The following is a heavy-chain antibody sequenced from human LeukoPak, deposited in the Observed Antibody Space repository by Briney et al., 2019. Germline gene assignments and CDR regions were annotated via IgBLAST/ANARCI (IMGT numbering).Heavy chain of an antibody. CDR3: AKDQDSMVRGIIWMNNWFDP. Sequence: GGSLRLSCAASGFTSSSYAMSWVRQAPGKGLEWVSALSGSGDTTYYADSVKGRFTISRDNSKNTLYLQMNSLRAEDTAVYYCAKDQDSMVRGIIWMNNWFDPWGQGTLVTVSS. CDR2: LSGSGDTT. V-gene: IGHV3-23*01. D-gene: IGHD3-10*01. CDR1: GFTSSSYA. J-gene: IGHJ5*02.